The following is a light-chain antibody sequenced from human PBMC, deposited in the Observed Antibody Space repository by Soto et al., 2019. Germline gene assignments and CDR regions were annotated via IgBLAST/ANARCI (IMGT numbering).Light chain of an antibody. Sequence: QSVLTQPASVSGSPGQSITISCTGTSSDVGGYNYVSWYQHHPGKAPKLMIYDVSNRPSGVSIRFSGSKSDNTASLIISGLQPEDEADYHCSSYTTSNTRQIVFGTGTKVTVL. CDR2: DVS. V-gene: IGLV2-14*03. CDR1: SSDVGGYNY. J-gene: IGLJ1*01. CDR3: SSYTTSNTRQIV.